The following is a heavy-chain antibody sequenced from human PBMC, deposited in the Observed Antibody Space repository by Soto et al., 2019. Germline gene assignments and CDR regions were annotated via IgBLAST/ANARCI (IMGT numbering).Heavy chain of an antibody. D-gene: IGHD3-22*01. CDR1: GGSISSSSYY. J-gene: IGHJ4*02. Sequence: QLQLQESGPGLVKPSETLSLTCTVSGGSISSSSYYWGWIRQPPGKGLEWIGSIYYSGSTYYNPSLKSRVTISVDTSKNQFSLKLSSVTAADTAVYYCARKGYYDSSGYQDYWGQGTLVTVSS. V-gene: IGHV4-39*01. CDR2: IYYSGST. CDR3: ARKGYYDSSGYQDY.